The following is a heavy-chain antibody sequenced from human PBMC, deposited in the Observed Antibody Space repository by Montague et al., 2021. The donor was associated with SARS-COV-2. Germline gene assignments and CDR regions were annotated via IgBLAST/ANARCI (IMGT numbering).Heavy chain of an antibody. J-gene: IGHJ4*02. D-gene: IGHD3-22*01. CDR2: IYSGETT. CDR3: AKVGKDYYDSSGHPLGLFFGD. V-gene: IGHV3-53*01. CDR1: GFTVSSNY. Sequence: SLRLSCAAPGFTVSSNYMSWVRQAPGRGLEWVSLIYSGETTYYADSVRGRFTISRDISKTTLFLQMNNLRAEDTAVYYCAKVGKDYYDSSGHPLGLFFGDWGQGTLVTVSS.